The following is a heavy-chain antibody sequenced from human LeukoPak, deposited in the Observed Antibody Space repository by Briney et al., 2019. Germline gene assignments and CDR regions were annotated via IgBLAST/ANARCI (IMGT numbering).Heavy chain of an antibody. D-gene: IGHD2-15*01. J-gene: IGHJ4*02. CDR2: IYSDGVT. CDR1: GFIVNSYA. CDR3: ARDIYDVVGYFDY. V-gene: IGHV3-66*02. Sequence: GGSLRLSCAASGFIVNSYAMSWVRQAPGKGLAWVSLIYSDGVTQYADSVKGRFTISRDNSKNTLYLEMNSLRVEDTAVYYCARDIYDVVGYFDYWGQGTLVTVSS.